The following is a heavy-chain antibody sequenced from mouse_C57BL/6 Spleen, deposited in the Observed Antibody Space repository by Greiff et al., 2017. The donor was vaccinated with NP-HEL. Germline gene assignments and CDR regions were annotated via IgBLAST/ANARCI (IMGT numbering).Heavy chain of an antibody. D-gene: IGHD3-2*02. V-gene: IGHV1-26*01. J-gene: IGHJ4*01. CDR2: INPNNGGT. CDR1: GYTFTDYY. Sequence: EVQLQQSGPELVKPGASVKISCKASGYTFTDYYMNWVKQSHGKSLEWIGDINPNNGGTSYNQKFKGKATLTVDKSSSTAYMELRSLTSEDSAVYYCASQGAMDYWGQGTSSPSPQ. CDR3: ASQGAMDY.